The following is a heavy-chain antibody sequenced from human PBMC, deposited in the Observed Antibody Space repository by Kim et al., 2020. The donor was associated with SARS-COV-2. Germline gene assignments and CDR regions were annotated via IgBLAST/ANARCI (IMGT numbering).Heavy chain of an antibody. CDR1: GFTVSSNY. J-gene: IGHJ5*02. Sequence: GGSLRLSCAASGFTVSSNYMSWVRQAPGKGLEWVSVIYSGGSTYYADSVKGRFTISRDNSKNTLYLQMNSLRAEDTAVYYCARDWGYDSSGHGLDPWGQGTLVTVSS. D-gene: IGHD3-22*01. CDR2: IYSGGST. V-gene: IGHV3-53*01. CDR3: ARDWGYDSSGHGLDP.